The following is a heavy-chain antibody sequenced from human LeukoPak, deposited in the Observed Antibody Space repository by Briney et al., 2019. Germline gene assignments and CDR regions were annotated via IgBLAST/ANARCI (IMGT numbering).Heavy chain of an antibody. CDR2: IKHGGVT. V-gene: IGHV4-34*01. CDR3: ARGPHYYGDYIRWFPDAFHI. Sequence: PSETLSLTCGVHGSSFSEYFWHWVRQSPREGLEWIGDIKHGGVTNYNPSLMGRVTISVDTSKTQFSLMLTSVTAADTAVYYCARGPHYYGDYIRWFPDAFHIWGRETMVSVSS. CDR1: GSSFSEYF. D-gene: IGHD4-17*01. J-gene: IGHJ3*02.